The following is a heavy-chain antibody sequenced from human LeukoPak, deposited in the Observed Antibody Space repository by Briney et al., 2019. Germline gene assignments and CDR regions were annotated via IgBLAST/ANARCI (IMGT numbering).Heavy chain of an antibody. CDR1: GGSISSGGYY. CDR3: ARDGKWEGAWFDP. CDR2: IYYSGST. J-gene: IGHJ5*02. D-gene: IGHD1-26*01. Sequence: PSQTLSLTCTVSGGSISSGGYYWSWIRQHPGKGLEWIGYIYYSGSTYYNPSLKSRVTISVDTSKNQFSLKLCSVTAADTAVYYCARDGKWEGAWFDPWGQGTLVTVSS. V-gene: IGHV4-31*03.